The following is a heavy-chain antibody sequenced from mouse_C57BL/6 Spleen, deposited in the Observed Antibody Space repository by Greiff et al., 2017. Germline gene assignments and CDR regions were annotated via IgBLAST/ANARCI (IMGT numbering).Heavy chain of an antibody. CDR3: ERSDGYPHDFDY. Sequence: EVQLEESGPGLVKPSPSLSLTCSVTGYSFTSGYYWYWIRQSPGNILGWMGYISYDGSNNYNPYLKNRISITRDTSKNQFFLELNSVTTEDTATYYCERSDGYPHDFDYWGQGTTVTVAS. V-gene: IGHV3-6*01. CDR1: GYSFTSGYY. J-gene: IGHJ2*01. CDR2: ISYDGSN. D-gene: IGHD2-3*01.